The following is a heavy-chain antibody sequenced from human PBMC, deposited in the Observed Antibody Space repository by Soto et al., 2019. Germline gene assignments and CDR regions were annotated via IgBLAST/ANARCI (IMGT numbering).Heavy chain of an antibody. CDR1: GYTFTSYD. D-gene: IGHD2-2*01. CDR2: MNPNSGNT. Sequence: ASVKVSCKASGYTFTSYDINWVRQATGRGLEWMGWMNPNSGNTGYAQKFQGRVTMTRNTSISTAYMELSSLRSEDTAVYYCARGVVPAARYGMDVWGQGTTVTVSS. V-gene: IGHV1-8*01. J-gene: IGHJ6*02. CDR3: ARGVVPAARYGMDV.